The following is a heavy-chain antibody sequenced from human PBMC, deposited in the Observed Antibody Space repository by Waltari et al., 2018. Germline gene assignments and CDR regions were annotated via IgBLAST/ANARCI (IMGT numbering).Heavy chain of an antibody. D-gene: IGHD2-21*01. CDR1: GFSFSIYC. Sequence: EVQLLESGGGLVQPGGSLRLSCAASGFSFSIYCLSWVRQAPGKGLEWVSGINSGDSTNYADSVKGRFTISRDNSKNTLYLHMNSLRAEDTAVYYCAQGLWYFDYWGQGTLVTVSS. CDR3: AQGLWYFDY. J-gene: IGHJ4*02. CDR2: INSGDST. V-gene: IGHV3-23*01.